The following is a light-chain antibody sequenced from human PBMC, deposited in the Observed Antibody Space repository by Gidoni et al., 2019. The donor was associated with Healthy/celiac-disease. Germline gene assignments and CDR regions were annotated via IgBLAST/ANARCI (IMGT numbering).Light chain of an antibody. J-gene: IGKJ5*01. CDR2: AAS. Sequence: IEMTQSPSSVSAPVGDRVTITCRASRGISSWLAWYQQKPGNAPMLLSYAASTLQSGGPSRFSGSGSETDFTLTILSLQAEDFATYYRQQANSFPTFGQGTRLEIK. CDR1: RGISSW. CDR3: QQANSFPT. V-gene: IGKV1-12*01.